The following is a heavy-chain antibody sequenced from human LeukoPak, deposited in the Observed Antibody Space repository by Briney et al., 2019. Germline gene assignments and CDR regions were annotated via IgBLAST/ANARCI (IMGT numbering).Heavy chain of an antibody. Sequence: GASVKVSCTASGYTFTSCAMHWVRQAPGQRLEWMGWINAGNGNTKYSQKFQGRVTITRDTSASTAYMELSSLRSEDTAVYYCARTPRGYYFDYWGQGTLVTVSS. CDR3: ARTPRGYYFDY. D-gene: IGHD2-15*01. V-gene: IGHV1-3*01. CDR1: GYTFTSCA. J-gene: IGHJ4*02. CDR2: INAGNGNT.